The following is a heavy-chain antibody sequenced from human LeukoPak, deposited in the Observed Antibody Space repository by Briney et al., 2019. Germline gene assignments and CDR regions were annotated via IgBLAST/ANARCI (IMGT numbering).Heavy chain of an antibody. V-gene: IGHV4-30-4*08. Sequence: PSETLSLTCTVSGGSISSGDYYWSWIRQPPGKGLEWIGYIYYSGSTYYNPSLKSRVTISVDTSKNQFSLKLSSVTAADTAVYYCARVRGVTDWFDPWGQGTXVTVSS. CDR3: ARVRGVTDWFDP. CDR1: GGSISSGDYY. D-gene: IGHD2-21*02. J-gene: IGHJ5*02. CDR2: IYYSGST.